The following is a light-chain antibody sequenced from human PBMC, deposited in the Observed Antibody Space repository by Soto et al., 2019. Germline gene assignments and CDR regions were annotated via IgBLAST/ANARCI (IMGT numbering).Light chain of an antibody. CDR3: SSYRSSSPGV. CDR1: SSDVGGYNY. CDR2: EVS. J-gene: IGLJ3*02. Sequence: QSALTQPASVSGSPGQSITISCTGTSSDVGGYNYVSWYQQHPGKAPKLMIYEVSNRPSGVSNRFSGSKSGNTASLTISGLQAEDEADYYCSSYRSSSPGVFGGGTQLTVL. V-gene: IGLV2-14*01.